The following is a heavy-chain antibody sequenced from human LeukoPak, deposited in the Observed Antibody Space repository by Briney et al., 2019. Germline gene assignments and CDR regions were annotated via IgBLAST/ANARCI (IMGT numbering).Heavy chain of an antibody. V-gene: IGHV1-69*05. J-gene: IGHJ3*02. CDR1: GGPFSSYA. D-gene: IGHD6-19*01. CDR3: ARDLGIAVVGEAFDI. Sequence: KVSCKASGGPFSSYAISWVRPAPGQGLEWMGRIIPIFGTANYAQKFQGRVTITTDESTSTAYMELSSLRSEGTAVHYCARDLGIAVVGEAFDIWGQGTMVTVSS. CDR2: IIPIFGTA.